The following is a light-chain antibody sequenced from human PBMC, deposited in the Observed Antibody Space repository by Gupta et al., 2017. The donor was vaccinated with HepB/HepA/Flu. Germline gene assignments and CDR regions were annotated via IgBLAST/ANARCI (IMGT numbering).Light chain of an antibody. J-gene: IGLJ3*02. CDR2: RNN. V-gene: IGLV1-47*01. CDR3: AAWDDSLSGWV. Sequence: QSVLTQPPSASETPGPRVTISCFGSSSNIGGNFVYWYQQFPGTAPKLLIYRNNQRPSGVPDRFSGSKSDTSASLAISGLRSDDEADYYCAAWDDSLSGWVFGGGTKLTVL. CDR1: SSNIGGNF.